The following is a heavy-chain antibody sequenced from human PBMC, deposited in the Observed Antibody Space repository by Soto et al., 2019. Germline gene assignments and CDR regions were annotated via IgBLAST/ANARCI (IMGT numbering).Heavy chain of an antibody. CDR3: ARDRMGYSSGWYPSSDAFDI. D-gene: IGHD6-19*01. Sequence: GSLRVAGAASVFTFSSYWLSWVRQAPGKGLEWVANIKQDGSEKYYVDSVKGRFTISRDNAKNSLYLQMNSLRAEDTAVYYCARDRMGYSSGWYPSSDAFDIWGQGTMVPVSS. CDR2: IKQDGSEK. J-gene: IGHJ3*02. V-gene: IGHV3-7*01. CDR1: VFTFSSYW.